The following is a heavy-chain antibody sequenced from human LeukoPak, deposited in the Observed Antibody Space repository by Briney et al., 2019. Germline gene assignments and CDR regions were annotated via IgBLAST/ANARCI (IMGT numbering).Heavy chain of an antibody. V-gene: IGHV3-15*01. CDR1: GFTFSNAW. CDR2: IKSKTDGGTT. D-gene: IGHD2-15*01. J-gene: IGHJ4*02. Sequence: GGSLRLSCAASGFTFSNAWMSWVRQAPGKGLEWAGRIKSKTDGGTTDYAAPVKGRFTISRDDSKNTLYLQMNSLKTEDTAVYYCTTPDVCSGGSCYDYWGQGTLVTVSS. CDR3: TTPDVCSGGSCYDY.